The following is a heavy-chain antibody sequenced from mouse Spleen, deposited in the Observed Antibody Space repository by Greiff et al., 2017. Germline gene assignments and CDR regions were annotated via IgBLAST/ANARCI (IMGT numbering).Heavy chain of an antibody. Sequence: EVKLQEPGPGLVKPSQSLSLPCSVTGYSITSGYYWNWIRQFPGNKLEWMGYISYDGSNNYKPSLKNRIASTRDTSKNQFFLKLNSVTTEDTATYYCASITTATSWFAYWGQGTLVTVSA. CDR1: GYSITSGYY. D-gene: IGHD1-2*01. CDR3: ASITTATSWFAY. V-gene: IGHV3-6*01. J-gene: IGHJ3*01. CDR2: ISYDGSN.